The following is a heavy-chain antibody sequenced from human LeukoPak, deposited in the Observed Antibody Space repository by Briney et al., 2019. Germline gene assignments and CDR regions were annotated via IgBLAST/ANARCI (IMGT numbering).Heavy chain of an antibody. CDR2: ISFSSDSL. Sequence: GGSLRLSCVASGFTFSTYTTYWVRLAPGKGLEWRLSISFSSDSLHYADSVKGRFTISRDNAEDSLFLQMNRLRVDDTAVYFCARDLRSDFPDGFDIWGQGTIVTVSS. CDR1: GFTFSTYT. V-gene: IGHV3-48*01. J-gene: IGHJ3*02. D-gene: IGHD3/OR15-3a*01. CDR3: ARDLRSDFPDGFDI.